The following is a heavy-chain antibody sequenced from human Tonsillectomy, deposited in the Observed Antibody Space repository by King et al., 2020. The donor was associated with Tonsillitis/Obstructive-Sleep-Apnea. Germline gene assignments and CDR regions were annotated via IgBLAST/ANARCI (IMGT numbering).Heavy chain of an antibody. CDR2: ISGSGGTT. V-gene: IGHV3-23*04. CDR3: GSGYQLQAALDY. D-gene: IGHD3-22*01. CDR1: GFTFSSYA. Sequence: VQLVESGGGLVQPGGSLRLSCAASGFTFSSYAMGWVRQAPGKGLEWVSAISGSGGTTYYADSVKGRFTISRDNSKNTLYLQMNSLRAEDTAVYYCGSGYQLQAALDYWGQGTLVTVSS. J-gene: IGHJ4*02.